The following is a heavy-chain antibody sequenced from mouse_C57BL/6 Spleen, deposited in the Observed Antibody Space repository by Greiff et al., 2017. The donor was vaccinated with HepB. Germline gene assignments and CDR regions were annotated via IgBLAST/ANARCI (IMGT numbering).Heavy chain of an antibody. J-gene: IGHJ3*01. D-gene: IGHD2-4*01. CDR2: IDPENGDT. V-gene: IGHV14-4*01. CDR3: TRGDYAFAY. CDR1: GFNIKDDY. Sequence: EVKLQESGAELVRPGASVKLSCTASGFNIKDDYMHWVKQRPEQGLEWIGWIDPENGDTKYASKFQGKATITADTSSNTAYLQLSSLTSEDTAVYYCTRGDYAFAYWGQGTLVTVSA.